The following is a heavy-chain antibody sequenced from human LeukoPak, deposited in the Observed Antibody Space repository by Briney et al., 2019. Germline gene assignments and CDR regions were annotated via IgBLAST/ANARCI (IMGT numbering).Heavy chain of an antibody. CDR3: AKWGDYDILTGYYDSDY. Sequence: GGSLRLSCAASGFIFGSYWMSWVRQAPGKGLEWVSAIVGSGSSTYYADSVKGRFTISRDNSKNTLYLQLNRLRAEDTAVYYCAKWGDYDILTGYYDSDYWGQGTLVTVSS. J-gene: IGHJ4*02. CDR1: GFIFGSYW. D-gene: IGHD3-9*01. V-gene: IGHV3-23*01. CDR2: IVGSGSST.